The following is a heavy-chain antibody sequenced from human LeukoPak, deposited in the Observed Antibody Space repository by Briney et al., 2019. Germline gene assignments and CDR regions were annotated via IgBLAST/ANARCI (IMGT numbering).Heavy chain of an antibody. V-gene: IGHV7-4-1*02. Sequence: ASVKVSCKASGGTFSSYAISWVRQAPGQGLEWMGWINTNTGNPTYAQGFTGRFVFSLDTSVSTAYPQISSLKAEDTAVYYCASNIAVAGTDWFDPWGQGTLVTVSS. CDR1: GGTFSSYA. D-gene: IGHD6-19*01. CDR2: INTNTGNP. J-gene: IGHJ5*02. CDR3: ASNIAVAGTDWFDP.